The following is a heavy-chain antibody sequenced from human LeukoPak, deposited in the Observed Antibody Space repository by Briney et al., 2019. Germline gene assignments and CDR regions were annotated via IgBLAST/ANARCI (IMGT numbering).Heavy chain of an antibody. V-gene: IGHV3-23*01. CDR2: ISGSGGST. J-gene: IGHJ6*03. D-gene: IGHD1-26*01. Sequence: GGSLRLSCAASGFTFSSYGMSWVRQAPGKGLEWVSAISGSGGSTYYADSVKGRFTISRDNSKNTLYLQMNSLRAEDTAVYYCAKDMVSSGSYYYYYYYYMDVWGKGTTVTIS. CDR3: AKDMVSSGSYYYYYYYYMDV. CDR1: GFTFSSYG.